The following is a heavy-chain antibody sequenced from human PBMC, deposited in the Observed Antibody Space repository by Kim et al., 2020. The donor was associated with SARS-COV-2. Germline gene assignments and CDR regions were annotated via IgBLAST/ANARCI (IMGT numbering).Heavy chain of an antibody. CDR2: IRSDGGDR. D-gene: IGHD3-22*01. J-gene: IGHJ5*02. V-gene: IGHV3-74*03. CDR3: AKVGEDDSSGFYAFFRS. CDR1: QFAFRIYW. Sequence: GGSLRLSCATSQFAFRIYWMHWVRQAPGKGLVWVAGIRSDGGDRKYMDSVKGRFTISRDNAKNTVYLQMNGLRTEDTAVYYCAKVGEDDSSGFYAFFRSWGQGTRVTIPS.